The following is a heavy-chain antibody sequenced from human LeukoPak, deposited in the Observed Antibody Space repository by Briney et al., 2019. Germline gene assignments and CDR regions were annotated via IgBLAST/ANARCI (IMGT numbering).Heavy chain of an antibody. D-gene: IGHD3-3*01. J-gene: IGHJ4*02. V-gene: IGHV3-23*01. CDR3: AKTTIFGVVTPYYFDY. Sequence: GGSLRLSCAASGFTFSSYAMSWVRQAPGKGLEWVSAISGSGGSTYYADSVKGRFIISRDNSKNTLYLQMNSLRAEDTAVYYCAKTTIFGVVTPYYFDYWGQGTLVTVSS. CDR2: ISGSGGST. CDR1: GFTFSSYA.